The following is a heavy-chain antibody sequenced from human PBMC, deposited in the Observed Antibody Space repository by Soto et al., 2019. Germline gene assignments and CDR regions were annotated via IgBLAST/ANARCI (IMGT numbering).Heavy chain of an antibody. Sequence: SETLSLTCTVSGGSISSGGYYWSWIRQHPGKGLEWIGYIYYSGSTYYNPSLKSRVTISVDTSKNQFSLKLSSVTAADTAVYYCARGGGYCTNGVCYGGYYYYYMDVWGKGTTVTVSS. J-gene: IGHJ6*03. CDR1: GGSISSGGYY. D-gene: IGHD2-8*01. CDR2: IYYSGST. V-gene: IGHV4-31*03. CDR3: ARGGGYCTNGVCYGGYYYYYMDV.